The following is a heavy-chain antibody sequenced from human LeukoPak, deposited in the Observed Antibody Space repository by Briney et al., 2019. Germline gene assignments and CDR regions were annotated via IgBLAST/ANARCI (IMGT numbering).Heavy chain of an antibody. J-gene: IGHJ4*02. CDR2: ISGSGRST. D-gene: IGHD3/OR15-3a*01. V-gene: IGHV3-23*01. CDR1: GFNFSSYA. Sequence: GGSLRLSCAASGFNFSSYAMNWVRQAPGKGLEWVTVISGSGRSTYYADSVKGRFTISRDNSKNTLYLQMNSLRAEDTAVYYCAKDLRYDFWSGSFSFDYWGQGTLVTVSS. CDR3: AKDLRYDFWSGSFSFDY.